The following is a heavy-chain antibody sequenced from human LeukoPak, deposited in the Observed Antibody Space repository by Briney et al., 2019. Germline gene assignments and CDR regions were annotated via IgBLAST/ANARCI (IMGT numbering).Heavy chain of an antibody. CDR1: GFTFSTYA. D-gene: IGHD6-19*01. CDR2: ITGNGGST. Sequence: GGSLRLSCAASGFTFSTYAMHWVRQAPGKGLEYVSAITGNGGSTYYADSVKGRFTISRDNSKNTLYLQMGSLRTEDMTVYYCARIWQCLALDYWGQGTLVTVSS. J-gene: IGHJ4*02. CDR3: ARIWQCLALDY. V-gene: IGHV3-64*02.